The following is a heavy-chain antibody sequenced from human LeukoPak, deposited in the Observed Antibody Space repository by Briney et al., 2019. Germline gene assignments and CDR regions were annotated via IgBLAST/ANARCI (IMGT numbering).Heavy chain of an antibody. Sequence: PSETLSLTCTVSGDSIISYFWSWIRQPPGKGLEWIGYIYYIGSTTYNPSLKSRVTMSVDTSKSQFSLKLSSVTAADTAVYYCARRSPSFDWFDPWGQGTLVTVSS. J-gene: IGHJ5*02. V-gene: IGHV4-59*01. CDR3: ARRSPSFDWFDP. CDR2: IYYIGST. D-gene: IGHD3-10*01. CDR1: GDSIISYF.